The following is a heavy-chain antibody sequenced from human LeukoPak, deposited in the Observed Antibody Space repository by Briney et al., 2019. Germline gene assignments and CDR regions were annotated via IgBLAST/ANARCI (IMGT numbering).Heavy chain of an antibody. CDR1: GFTFDDYA. J-gene: IGHJ4*02. CDR2: ISWNSNSI. V-gene: IGHV3-9*03. CDR3: AREYCTVNICYRALGY. D-gene: IGHD2-8*02. Sequence: TGGSLRLSCTASGFTFDDYAMHWVRQAPGKGLEWVSGISWNSNSIVYADSVKGRFTISRDNSKNTLYLQMGSLRAEDMAVYYCAREYCTVNICYRALGYWGQGTLVTVSS.